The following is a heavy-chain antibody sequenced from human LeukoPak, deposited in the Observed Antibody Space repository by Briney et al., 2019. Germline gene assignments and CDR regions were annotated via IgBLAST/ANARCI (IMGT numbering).Heavy chain of an antibody. J-gene: IGHJ4*02. Sequence: PGGSLRLSCAVSGFTFSNYYMTWVRQAPGKGLEWVANIKQDGSEKYYVDSVKGRFTISRDNAKNSLYLQMNSLRAEDTAVYYCARGLEIGYSYGFDYWGQGTLVTVSS. V-gene: IGHV3-7*01. CDR2: IKQDGSEK. CDR1: GFTFSNYY. CDR3: ARGLEIGYSYGFDY. D-gene: IGHD5-18*01.